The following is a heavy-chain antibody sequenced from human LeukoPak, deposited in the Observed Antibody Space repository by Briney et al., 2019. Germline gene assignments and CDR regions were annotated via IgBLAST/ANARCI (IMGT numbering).Heavy chain of an antibody. D-gene: IGHD3-22*01. CDR2: ISGSGGST. J-gene: IGHJ4*02. CDR1: GFTFSSYA. CDR3: AILDNSDYRALAY. V-gene: IGHV3-23*01. Sequence: GGSLRLSCAASGFTFSSYAMSWVRQAPGKGLEWVSAISGSGGSTYYADSVKGRFTISRDNSKNTLYLQMNSLRAEDTAVYYCAILDNSDYRALAYWGQGTLVTVSS.